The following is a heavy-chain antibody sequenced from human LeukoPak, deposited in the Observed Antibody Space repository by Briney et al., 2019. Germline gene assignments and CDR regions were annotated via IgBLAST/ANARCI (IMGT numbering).Heavy chain of an antibody. CDR3: AREGGQGGPVSWFDP. D-gene: IGHD3-16*01. CDR2: ISHSGWT. V-gene: IGHV4-38-2*02. CDR1: PAYFSSAYF. Sequence: SETLSLTCAVSPAYFSSAYFWGWIRQAPGKGLQWLGSISHSGWTDYNPSLKSRVTLSLDTSKNQFSLRLTSLTAADTAVYYCAREGGQGGPVSWFDPWGQGTLGTVSS. J-gene: IGHJ5*02.